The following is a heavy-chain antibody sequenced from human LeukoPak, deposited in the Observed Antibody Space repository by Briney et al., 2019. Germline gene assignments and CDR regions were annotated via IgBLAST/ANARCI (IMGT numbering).Heavy chain of an antibody. CDR2: IYYSGST. J-gene: IGHJ4*02. CDR3: ARDGDYGGQLDY. D-gene: IGHD4-23*01. V-gene: IGHV4-39*07. CDR1: GGSISSSSYY. Sequence: SPSETLSLTCTVSGGSISSSSYYWGWIRQPPGKGLEWIGSIYYSGSTYYNPSLKSRVTISVDTSKNQFSLKLSSVTAADTAVYYCARDGDYGGQLDYWCQGTLVTVSS.